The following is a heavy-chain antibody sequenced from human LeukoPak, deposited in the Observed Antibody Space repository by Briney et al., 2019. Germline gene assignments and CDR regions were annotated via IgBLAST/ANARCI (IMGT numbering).Heavy chain of an antibody. CDR3: TTLTTGRFDY. CDR2: IRSKADGGTT. Sequence: GGSLRLSCAASGFTFNTAGMNWVRQAPGKGLEWVGRIRSKADGGTTDYAAPVKGRFTISRDDSKNTLYLQMDSLKTEDTAVYYCTTLTTGRFDYWGQGTLVPVSS. D-gene: IGHD1-1*01. J-gene: IGHJ4*02. CDR1: GFTFNTAG. V-gene: IGHV3-15*01.